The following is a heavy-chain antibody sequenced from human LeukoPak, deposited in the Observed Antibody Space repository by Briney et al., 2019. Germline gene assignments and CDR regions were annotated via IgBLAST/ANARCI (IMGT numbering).Heavy chain of an antibody. J-gene: IGHJ6*03. Sequence: GGSLRLSCAASGSTFSSYAMSWVRQAPGKGLEWVSTISGSGGRTYYADSVKGRFTISRDNSKNTLYVQMNSLRAEDTAVYYCAKGGTRAERNYYYMDVWGKGTRVTVSS. V-gene: IGHV3-23*01. CDR3: AKGGTRAERNYYYMDV. CDR2: ISGSGGRT. CDR1: GSTFSSYA.